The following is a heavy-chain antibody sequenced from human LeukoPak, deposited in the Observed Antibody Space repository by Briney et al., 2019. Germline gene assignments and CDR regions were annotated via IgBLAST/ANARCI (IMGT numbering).Heavy chain of an antibody. CDR3: ARGTGSWLRLTRWFDP. CDR1: GYTFTNYD. J-gene: IGHJ5*02. Sequence: ASVKVSCKASGYTFTNYDINWVRQATGQGLEWMGWMNPNSGNTDYPQKFQGRVTMTRNTSISTAYMELSSLVSEDTAVYYCARGTGSWLRLTRWFDPWGQGTLVTVSS. D-gene: IGHD5-12*01. V-gene: IGHV1-8*01. CDR2: MNPNSGNT.